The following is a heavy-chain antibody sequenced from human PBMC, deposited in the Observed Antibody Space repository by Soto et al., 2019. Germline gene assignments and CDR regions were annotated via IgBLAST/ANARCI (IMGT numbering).Heavy chain of an antibody. CDR3: ARASSGYFYFDY. J-gene: IGHJ4*02. CDR1: GFTVSSNY. Sequence: EVQLVESGGGLIQPGGSLRLSCAASGFTVSSNYMSWVRQAPGKGLEWVSVIYSGGSTYYADSVKGRFTISRDNSKNTLYLQMNSLRAVDTAVYYCARASSGYFYFDYWGQGTLVTVSS. D-gene: IGHD3-22*01. CDR2: IYSGGST. V-gene: IGHV3-53*01.